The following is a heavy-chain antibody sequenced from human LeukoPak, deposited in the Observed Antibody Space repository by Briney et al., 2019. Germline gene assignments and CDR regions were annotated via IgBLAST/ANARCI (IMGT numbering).Heavy chain of an antibody. V-gene: IGHV3-30*04. Sequence: PGRSLRLSCAASGLIFSRYAIHWVRQAPGAGLEWVAVISFDGSDKYYADSVKGRFTISRDNSQSTLYLQMNSLRPEDTAVYYCASPRAGTGIQYFQYWGQGTLVTVSS. CDR3: ASPRAGTGIQYFQY. CDR2: ISFDGSDK. D-gene: IGHD3/OR15-3a*01. J-gene: IGHJ1*01. CDR1: GLIFSRYA.